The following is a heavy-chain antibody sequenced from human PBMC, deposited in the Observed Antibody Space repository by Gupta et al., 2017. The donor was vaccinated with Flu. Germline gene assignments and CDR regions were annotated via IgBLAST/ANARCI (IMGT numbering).Heavy chain of an antibody. CDR3: ACVAYYDFWSGYKKNYGMDV. CDR2: IYYSGST. CDR1: GGSISSSSYY. Sequence: QLQLQESGPGLVKPSETLSLTCTVSGGSISSSSYYWGWIRQPPGKGLEWIGSIYYSGSTYYNPSLKSRVTISVDTSKNQFSLKRSSVTAADTAVYYCACVAYYDFWSGYKKNYGMDVWGQGTTVTVSS. D-gene: IGHD3-3*01. V-gene: IGHV4-39*01. J-gene: IGHJ6*02.